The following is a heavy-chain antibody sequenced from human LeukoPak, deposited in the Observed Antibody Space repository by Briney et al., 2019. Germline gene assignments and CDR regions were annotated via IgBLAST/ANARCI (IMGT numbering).Heavy chain of an antibody. CDR2: ISWNSGSI. CDR1: GFTFDDYA. CDR3: AKDITVGARGHFDY. J-gene: IGHJ4*02. D-gene: IGHD1-26*01. V-gene: IGHV3-9*01. Sequence: GGSLRLSCAASGFTFDDYAMHWVRQAPGKGLEWVSGISWNSGSIGYADSVKGRFTISRDNAKNSLYLQMNSLRAEDTALYYCAKDITVGARGHFDYWGQGTLVTVSS.